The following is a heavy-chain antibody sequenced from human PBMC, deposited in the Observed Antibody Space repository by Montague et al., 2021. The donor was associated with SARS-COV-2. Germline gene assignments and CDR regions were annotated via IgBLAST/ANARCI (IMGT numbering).Heavy chain of an antibody. V-gene: IGHV3-43*02. J-gene: IGHJ3*02. CDR3: TKDIRGLHYYDSSGWNAFDI. CDR2: ISGDGGST. CDR1: GFIFDDYA. Sequence: SLRLSCAVSGFIFDDYAMHWVRQAPGKGLEWVSLISGDGGSTYYADSVKGRFTISRDNSKNSLFLQMNSLRTEDAAFYHCTKDIRGLHYYDSSGWNAFDIWGQGTMVTVSS. D-gene: IGHD3-22*01.